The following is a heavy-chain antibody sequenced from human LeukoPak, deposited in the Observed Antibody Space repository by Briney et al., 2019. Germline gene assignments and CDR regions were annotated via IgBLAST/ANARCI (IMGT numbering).Heavy chain of an antibody. V-gene: IGHV3-64*02. J-gene: IGHJ3*02. CDR2: IGAAGAHT. CDR1: GFRFSYHD. Sequence: GGSLRLSCAASGFRFSYHDMHWVRQAPGKGLEFVSSIGAAGAHTFYADSVKGRFTISRDNFQSTMYLQMDGLRPEDSAVHYCARELGGTKTGGFDIWGQGTVVTVSS. CDR3: ARELGGTKTGGFDI. D-gene: IGHD1-14*01.